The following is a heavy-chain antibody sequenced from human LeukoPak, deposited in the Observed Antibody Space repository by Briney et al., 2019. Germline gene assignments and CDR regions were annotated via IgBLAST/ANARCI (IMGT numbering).Heavy chain of an antibody. V-gene: IGHV4-34*01. D-gene: IGHD3-22*01. CDR1: GGSISSYY. J-gene: IGHJ4*02. Sequence: PSETLSLTCTVSGGSISSYYWSWIRQPPGKGLEWIGEINHSGSTNYNPSLKSRVTISVDTSKNQFSLKLRSVTAADTAVYYCARVTGYMIEDYFDYWGQGTLVTVSS. CDR2: INHSGST. CDR3: ARVTGYMIEDYFDY.